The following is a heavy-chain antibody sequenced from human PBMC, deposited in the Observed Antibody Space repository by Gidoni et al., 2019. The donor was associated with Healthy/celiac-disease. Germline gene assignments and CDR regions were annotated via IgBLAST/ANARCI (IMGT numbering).Heavy chain of an antibody. CDR3: ARRPVDGFQFDY. Sequence: VPPTRGGAGLLKPSETPPLTCAVFGGSFSGYYWSWIRQPPGKGLEWIGEINHSGSTNYNPSLKSRVTISVDTSKNQFSLKLSSVTAADTAVYYCARRPVDGFQFDYWGQGTLVTVSS. CDR1: GGSFSGYY. CDR2: INHSGST. D-gene: IGHD5-12*01. J-gene: IGHJ4*02. V-gene: IGHV4-34*01.